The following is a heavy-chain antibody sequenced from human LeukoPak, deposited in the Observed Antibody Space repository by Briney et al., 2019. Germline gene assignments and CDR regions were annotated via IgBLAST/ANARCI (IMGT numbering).Heavy chain of an antibody. J-gene: IGHJ5*02. V-gene: IGHV3-30-3*01. D-gene: IGHD3-10*01. CDR2: ISYDGSNK. Sequence: GGSLRLSCVASGFTFSSYAMHWVRQAPGKGLEWVAVISYDGSNKYYADSVKGRFTISRDNSKKTLYLQMNSLRAEDTAVYYCARVHRSQFGELSPMNWFDPWGQGTLVTVSS. CDR1: GFTFSSYA. CDR3: ARVHRSQFGELSPMNWFDP.